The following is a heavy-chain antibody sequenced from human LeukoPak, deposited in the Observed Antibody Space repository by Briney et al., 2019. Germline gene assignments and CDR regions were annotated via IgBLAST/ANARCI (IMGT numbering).Heavy chain of an antibody. CDR3: ARYCSSTSCSNNAFDI. Sequence: PSETLSLTCTVSGASVSSGSYYWSWIRQPPGRGLEYIGYIYYSGSTNYNPSLKSRVTISADTSKNQFSLKLSSVTAADTALYYCARYCSSTSCSNNAFDIWGQGRLVTVSS. J-gene: IGHJ3*02. D-gene: IGHD2-2*01. CDR2: IYYSGST. CDR1: GASVSSGSYY. V-gene: IGHV4-61*01.